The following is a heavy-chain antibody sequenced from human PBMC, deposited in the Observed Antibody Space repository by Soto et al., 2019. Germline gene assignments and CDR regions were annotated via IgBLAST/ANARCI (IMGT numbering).Heavy chain of an antibody. Sequence: SETLSLTCTVSGGSFSGYFWTWIRQPPGKGLEWLAEINHSGITNYNPSVESRVSMSVDTSKNQFSLRLYSVTAADTAVYYCVRGPYNYNSRYFDYWGQGTLVTV. D-gene: IGHD1-1*01. CDR3: VRGPYNYNSRYFDY. V-gene: IGHV4-34*01. CDR2: INHSGIT. J-gene: IGHJ4*02. CDR1: GGSFSGYF.